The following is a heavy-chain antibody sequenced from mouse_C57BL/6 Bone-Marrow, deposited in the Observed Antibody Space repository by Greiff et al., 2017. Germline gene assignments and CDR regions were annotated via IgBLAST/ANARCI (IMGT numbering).Heavy chain of an antibody. Sequence: EVMLVESGGGLVQPGGSMKLSCAASGFTFSDAWMDWVRQSPEKGLEWVAEIRNKANNHATYYAESVKGRFTISRDDSKSSVYLQMNSLRAEDTGIYYCTLYYSNSYWYFDVWGTGTTVTVSS. D-gene: IGHD2-5*01. CDR2: IRNKANNHAT. V-gene: IGHV6-6*01. J-gene: IGHJ1*03. CDR1: GFTFSDAW. CDR3: TLYYSNSYWYFDV.